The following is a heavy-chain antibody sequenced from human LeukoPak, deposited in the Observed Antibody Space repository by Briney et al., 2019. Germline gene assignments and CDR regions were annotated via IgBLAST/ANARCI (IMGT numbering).Heavy chain of an antibody. D-gene: IGHD3-3*01. CDR2: IYYSGST. CDR1: GGSISSSSYY. V-gene: IGHV4-39*07. Sequence: SETLSLTCTVSGGSISSSSYYWGWIRQPPGKGLEWIGSIYYSGSTYYNPSLKSRVTISLDTSKNQFSLKLTSVTAADTAVYYCARDVHDYWSGYYDFWGRGTLVTVSS. CDR3: ARDVHDYWSGYYDF. J-gene: IGHJ4*02.